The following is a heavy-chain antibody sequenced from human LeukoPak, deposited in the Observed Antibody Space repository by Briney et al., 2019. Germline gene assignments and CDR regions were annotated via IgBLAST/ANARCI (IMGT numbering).Heavy chain of an antibody. V-gene: IGHV1-8*01. CDR2: MNPNNGNT. CDR1: GYTLPNYN. J-gene: IGHJ3*02. D-gene: IGHD1-26*01. CDR3: ARGGYRGTFMGVFDI. Sequence: GASVTVSCKCSGYTLPNYNINWVRLPAGQGLEWVGWMNPNNGNTRYAKTFQGRVTMTSSIFTNTAYMELSCLRSEDTARYYCARGGYRGTFMGVFDIWGQGTMVTVSS.